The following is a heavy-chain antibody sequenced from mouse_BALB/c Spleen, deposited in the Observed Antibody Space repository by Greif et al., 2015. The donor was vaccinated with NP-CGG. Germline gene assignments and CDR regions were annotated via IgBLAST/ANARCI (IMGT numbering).Heavy chain of an antibody. CDR1: GFTFSSFG. D-gene: IGHD1-2*01. J-gene: IGHJ2*01. Sequence: EVQLVESGGGLVQPGGSRKLSCAASGFTFSSFGMHWVRQAPEKGLEWVAYISSGSSTIYYADTVKGRFTISRDNPKNTLFLQMTSLRSEDTAMYYCARGNYGYDFDYWGQGTTLTVSS. V-gene: IGHV5-17*02. CDR3: ARGNYGYDFDY. CDR2: ISSGSSTI.